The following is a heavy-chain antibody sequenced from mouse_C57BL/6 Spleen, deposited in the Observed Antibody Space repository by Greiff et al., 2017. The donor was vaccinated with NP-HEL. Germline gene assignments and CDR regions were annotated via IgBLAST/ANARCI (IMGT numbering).Heavy chain of an antibody. V-gene: IGHV1-50*01. J-gene: IGHJ4*01. D-gene: IGHD1-1*01. Sequence: VQLQQSGAELVKPGASVKLSCKASGYTFTSYWMQWVKQRPGQGLEWIGEIDPSDSYTNYSQKFKGKATLTVDTSSSTAYLQLSSLTSEDSAVFYCARYYGSSWAMDYWGQGTSVTVAS. CDR2: IDPSDSYT. CDR1: GYTFTSYW. CDR3: ARYYGSSWAMDY.